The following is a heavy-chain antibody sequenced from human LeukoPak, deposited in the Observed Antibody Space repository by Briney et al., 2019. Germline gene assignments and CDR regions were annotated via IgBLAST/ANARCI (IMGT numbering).Heavy chain of an antibody. CDR1: GGSFSGYY. D-gene: IGHD2-2*02. CDR2: INHSGST. CDR3: ARIQLGYCSSTSCYNLPGVRFDP. Sequence: SETLSLTCAVYGGSFSGYYWSWIRQPPGKGLEWIGEINHSGSTNYNPSLKSRVTISVDTSKNQFSLKLSSVTAADTAVYYCARIQLGYCSSTSCYNLPGVRFDPWGQGTLVTVSS. J-gene: IGHJ5*02. V-gene: IGHV4-34*01.